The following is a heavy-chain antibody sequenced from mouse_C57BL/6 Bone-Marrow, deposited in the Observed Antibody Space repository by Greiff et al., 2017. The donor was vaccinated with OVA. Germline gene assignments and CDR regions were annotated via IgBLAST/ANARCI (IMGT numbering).Heavy chain of an antibody. CDR3: KITTVGGDY. V-gene: IGHV1-64*01. CDR1: GYTFTSYW. D-gene: IGHD1-1*01. Sequence: QLKQSGAELVKPGASVKLSCKASGYTFTSYWMHWVKQRPGQGLEWIGMIHPNSGSTNYNEKFKSKATLTVDKSSSTAYMQLSSLTSEDSAVYYCKITTVGGDYWGQGTSVTVSS. J-gene: IGHJ4*01. CDR2: IHPNSGST.